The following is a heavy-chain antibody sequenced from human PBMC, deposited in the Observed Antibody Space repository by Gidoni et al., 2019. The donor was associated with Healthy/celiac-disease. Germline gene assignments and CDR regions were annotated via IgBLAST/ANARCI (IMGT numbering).Heavy chain of an antibody. CDR1: GFTFSSSW. J-gene: IGHJ6*03. CDR3: ARDSSSPIYYYYYYMDV. V-gene: IGHV3-7*01. D-gene: IGHD6-6*01. CDR2: IKQDGSEK. Sequence: EVQLVESGGGLVQPGGSLRLSCAASGFTFSSSWMSWVRQAPGKGLEWVANIKQDGSEKYYVDSVKGRFTISRDNAKNSLYLQMNSLRAEDTAVYYCARDSSSPIYYYYYYMDVWGKGTTVTVSS.